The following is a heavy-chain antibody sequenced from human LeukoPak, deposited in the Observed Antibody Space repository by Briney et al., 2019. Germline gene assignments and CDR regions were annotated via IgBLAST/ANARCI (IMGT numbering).Heavy chain of an antibody. Sequence: ASVKVSCKVVDHTLMQVAIHWVRQAPGKVPEWMGGHDPEEGKTIYAQKFQDRLTMTEDTSTDTAYMQLGSLRSADTALYFCVTMKQDRFDSRGPFDFWGQGSLVIVSS. CDR3: VTMKQDRFDSRGPFDF. CDR2: HDPEEGKT. V-gene: IGHV1-24*01. J-gene: IGHJ4*02. D-gene: IGHD3-22*01. CDR1: DHTLMQVA.